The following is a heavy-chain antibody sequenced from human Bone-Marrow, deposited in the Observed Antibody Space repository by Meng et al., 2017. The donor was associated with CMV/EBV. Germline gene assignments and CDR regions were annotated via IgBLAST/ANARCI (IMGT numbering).Heavy chain of an antibody. D-gene: IGHD6-13*01. CDR2: ISSSSSYI. V-gene: IGHV3-21*01. CDR1: GFTFSSYS. Sequence: GESLKISCEAPGFTFSSYSMNWVRQAPGKGLEWVSSISSSSSYIYYADSVKGRFTISRDNAKNSLYLQMNSLRAEDTAVYYCARDKVAAAGYYFDYWGQGTLVTVSS. CDR3: ARDKVAAAGYYFDY. J-gene: IGHJ4*02.